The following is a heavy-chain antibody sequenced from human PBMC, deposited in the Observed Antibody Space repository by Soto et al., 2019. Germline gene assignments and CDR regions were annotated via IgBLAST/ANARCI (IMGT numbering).Heavy chain of an antibody. D-gene: IGHD3-10*01. V-gene: IGHV3-30-3*01. Sequence: QVQLVESGGGEVQPGRSLRLSCAASGFTFSSFGMHWFRQAPGKGLEWVAVVSYDGSNNYYANSVKGRFTISRDNSKNMLFLQMNSLTLEDTALYYCARDSDPRMVREVLTDDFDHWGQGTLVTVSS. J-gene: IGHJ4*02. CDR1: GFTFSSFG. CDR2: VSYDGSNN. CDR3: ARDSDPRMVREVLTDDFDH.